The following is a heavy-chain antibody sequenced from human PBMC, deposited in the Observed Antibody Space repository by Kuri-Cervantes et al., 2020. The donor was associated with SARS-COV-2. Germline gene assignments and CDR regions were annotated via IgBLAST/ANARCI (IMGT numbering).Heavy chain of an antibody. D-gene: IGHD6-19*01. CDR1: GGTFSSYA. CDR2: IIPILDIA. Sequence: SVKVSCKTSGGTFSSYAISWVRQAPGQGPEWMGRIIPILDIANSAQGFQDSVTITADKSTNTVYMELSSLRSGDTAVYYCARELYDSGWSQKRYYYYRMDVWGQGTTVTVSS. CDR3: ARELYDSGWSQKRYYYYRMDV. J-gene: IGHJ6*02. V-gene: IGHV1-69*04.